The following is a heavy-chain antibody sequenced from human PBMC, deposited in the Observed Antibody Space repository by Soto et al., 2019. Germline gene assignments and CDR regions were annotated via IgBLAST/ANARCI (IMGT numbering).Heavy chain of an antibody. V-gene: IGHV1-69*13. Sequence: GASVKVSCKASGGTFSSYAISWVRQAPGQGLEWMGGIIPIFGTANYAQKFQGRVTITADESTSTAYMELSSLRSEDTAVYYCARDRMRGSKPHNWFDPWGQGTLVTVSS. CDR1: GGTFSSYA. J-gene: IGHJ5*02. CDR2: IIPIFGTA. D-gene: IGHD6-13*01. CDR3: ARDRMRGSKPHNWFDP.